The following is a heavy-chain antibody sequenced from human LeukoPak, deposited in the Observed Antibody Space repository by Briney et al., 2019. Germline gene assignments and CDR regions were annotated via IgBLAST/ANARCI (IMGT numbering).Heavy chain of an antibody. V-gene: IGHV7-4-1*02. CDR3: ARDVVGEQPDAFDI. CDR1: GYTFTSYG. Sequence: ASVKVSCKASGYTFTSYGISWVRQAPGQGLEWMGWINTNTGNPTYAQGFTGRFVFSLDTSVSTAYLQISSLKAEDTAVYYCARDVVGEQPDAFDIRGQGTMVTVSS. D-gene: IGHD2-15*01. CDR2: INTNTGNP. J-gene: IGHJ3*02.